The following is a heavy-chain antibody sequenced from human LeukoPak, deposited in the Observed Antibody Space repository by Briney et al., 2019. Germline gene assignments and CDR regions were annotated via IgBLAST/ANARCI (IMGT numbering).Heavy chain of an antibody. CDR3: GREVSGYRSYYYYYMDV. V-gene: IGHV3-21*01. D-gene: IGHD3-22*01. J-gene: IGHJ6*03. CDR1: GFTFNTYN. CDR2: INTSSSYK. Sequence: GGSLRLSCAASGFTFNTYNMNWVRHAPGKGLERVSSINTSSSYKYYADSWKGRFTISRDNARKSMYLEMNRLGADDTAVYYCGREVSGYRSYYYYYMDVWGKGTTVTVSS.